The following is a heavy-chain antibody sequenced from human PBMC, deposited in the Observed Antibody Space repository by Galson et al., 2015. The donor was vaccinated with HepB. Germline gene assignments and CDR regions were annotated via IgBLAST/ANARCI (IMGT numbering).Heavy chain of an antibody. J-gene: IGHJ3*02. V-gene: IGHV4-39*01. CDR1: AGSISSSTYY. Sequence: ETLSLTCTVSAGSISSSTYYWGWIRQPPGKGLEWIGSIYYSGTTYYNPSLKSRVTISVDTSKNQFSLKLGSVTAADTAVYYCARRVGVVPAAKDAFDIWGQGTMVTVSS. D-gene: IGHD2-2*01. CDR2: IYYSGTT. CDR3: ARRVGVVPAAKDAFDI.